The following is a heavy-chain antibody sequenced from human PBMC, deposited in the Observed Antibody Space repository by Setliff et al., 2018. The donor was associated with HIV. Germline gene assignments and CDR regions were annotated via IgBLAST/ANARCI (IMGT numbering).Heavy chain of an antibody. CDR2: IFPTGTT. V-gene: IGHV4-4*08. CDR3: ARLRLSMDYFDH. D-gene: IGHD3-10*01. J-gene: IGHJ4*02. Sequence: SETLSLTCSVSGFFNNFYWSWIRQPPNEGLEWIGNIFPTGTTNYNPSLQSRVTRPVDTSESQVSLSLTSVTAADSAVYYCARLRLSMDYFDHWGQGILVTVSS. CDR1: GFFNNFY.